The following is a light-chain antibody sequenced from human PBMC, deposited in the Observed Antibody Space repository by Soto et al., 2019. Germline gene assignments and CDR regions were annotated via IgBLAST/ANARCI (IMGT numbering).Light chain of an antibody. J-gene: IGLJ2*01. V-gene: IGLV1-44*01. CDR2: SNN. CDR1: SSNIGGNT. CDR3: AAWDDSRNGPL. Sequence: QSVLTQPPSASGTPGQRVTISCSGTSSNIGGNTVSWYQHLPGTAPTLLIYSNNQRPSGLTDRFSGFKSGTSASLAISGLQSDDEADYYCAAWDDSRNGPLFGGGTKLTV.